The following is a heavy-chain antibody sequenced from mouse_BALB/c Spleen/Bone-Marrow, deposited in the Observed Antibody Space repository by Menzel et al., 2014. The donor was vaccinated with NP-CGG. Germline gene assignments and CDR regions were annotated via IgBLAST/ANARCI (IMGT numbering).Heavy chain of an antibody. CDR1: GFTFSSYA. V-gene: IGHV5-9-3*01. Sequence: EVQLVESGGGLVKPGGSLKNSCAASGFTFSSYAMSWVRQTPEKRLEWVATISSGGSYTYYPDSVKGRFTISRDNAKNTLYLQMSSLRSEDTAMYYCARKSYYDYDGRPWFAYWGQGTLVTVPA. J-gene: IGHJ3*01. CDR2: ISSGGSYT. D-gene: IGHD2-4*01. CDR3: ARKSYYDYDGRPWFAY.